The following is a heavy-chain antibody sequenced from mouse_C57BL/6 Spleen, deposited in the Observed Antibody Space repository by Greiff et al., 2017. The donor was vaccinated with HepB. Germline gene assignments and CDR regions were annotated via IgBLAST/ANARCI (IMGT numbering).Heavy chain of an antibody. CDR3: ERSRDHYYGSSYDAMDC. CDR2: IDPNSGGT. V-gene: IGHV1-72*01. CDR1: GYTFTSYW. D-gene: IGHD1-1*01. Sequence: QVQLQQSGAELVKPGASVKLSCKASGYTFTSYWMHWVKQRPGRGLEWIGRIDPNSGGTKYNEKFKSKATLTVDKPSSTAYMQLSSLTSEDSAVYYCERSRDHYYGSSYDAMDCWGQGTSVTVAS. J-gene: IGHJ4*01.